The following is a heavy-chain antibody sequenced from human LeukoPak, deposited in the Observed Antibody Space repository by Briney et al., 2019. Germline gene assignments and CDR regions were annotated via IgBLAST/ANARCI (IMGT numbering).Heavy chain of an antibody. J-gene: IGHJ4*02. CDR1: GYTFTGYY. CDR2: IIPIFGTA. CDR3: ARGLVAAAGTQVDY. V-gene: IGHV1-69*13. D-gene: IGHD6-13*01. Sequence: TVTVSCKASGYTFTGYYMHWVRRAPGQGLEWMGGIIPIFGTANYAQKFQGRVTITADESTSTAYMELSSLRSEDTAVYYCARGLVAAAGTQVDYWGQGTLVTVSS.